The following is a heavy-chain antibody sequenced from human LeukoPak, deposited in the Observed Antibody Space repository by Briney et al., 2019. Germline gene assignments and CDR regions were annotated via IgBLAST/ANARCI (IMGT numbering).Heavy chain of an antibody. Sequence: ASVTVSCKASGYTFTSYGISWGRQAPGQGVEWMGWISVYVGNTNYAQKLQGRVTMTTDTSTSTAYMELRSLRSDDTAVYSCARFRDNYGDYPRDYYYYYMDVWGKGTTVTVSS. V-gene: IGHV1-18*01. CDR2: ISVYVGNT. J-gene: IGHJ6*03. CDR3: ARFRDNYGDYPRDYYYYYMDV. CDR1: GYTFTSYG. D-gene: IGHD4-17*01.